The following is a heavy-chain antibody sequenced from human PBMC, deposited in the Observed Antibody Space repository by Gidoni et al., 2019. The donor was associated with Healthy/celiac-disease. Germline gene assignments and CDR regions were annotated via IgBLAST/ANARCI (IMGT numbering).Heavy chain of an antibody. Sequence: QVQLVESGGGVVQPGRSLRLPCAASGFTFSSYGMHWVRQAPGKGLEWVAVISYDGSNKYYADSVKGRFTISRDNSKNTLYLQMNSLRAEDTAVYYCAKAPSPGIAVAGTGYWGQGTLVTVSS. CDR2: ISYDGSNK. V-gene: IGHV3-30*18. J-gene: IGHJ4*02. D-gene: IGHD6-19*01. CDR3: AKAPSPGIAVAGTGY. CDR1: GFTFSSYG.